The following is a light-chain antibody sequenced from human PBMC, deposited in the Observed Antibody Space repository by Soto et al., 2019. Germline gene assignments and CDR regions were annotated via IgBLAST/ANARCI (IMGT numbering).Light chain of an antibody. J-gene: IGKJ1*01. CDR2: GAS. CDR1: QSVSSN. CDR3: QQYNNWSGT. V-gene: IGKV3-15*01. Sequence: EIVMTQSPATLSVSPGERATLSCRASQSVSSNLAWYQQKPGQAPRLLIYGASTRATGIPARFSGSGSGTEFTLTIXSLQSEDFAVYYCQQYNNWSGTFGQGTKVEIK.